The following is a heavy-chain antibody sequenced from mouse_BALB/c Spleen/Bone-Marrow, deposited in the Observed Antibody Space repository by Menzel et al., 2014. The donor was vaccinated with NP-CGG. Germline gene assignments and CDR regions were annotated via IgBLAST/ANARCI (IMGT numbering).Heavy chain of an antibody. CDR1: GFSLTSYG. Sequence: VNVVESGPGLVQPSQSLSITCTVSGFSLTSYGVHWVRQSPGKGLEWLGVIWRGGSTDYNAAFMSRLSITKDNSKSQVFFKINSLQADDTAIYYCAKNQGSFYYGSSHWYFDVWGAGTTVTVSS. D-gene: IGHD1-1*01. CDR3: AKNQGSFYYGSSHWYFDV. CDR2: IWRGGST. V-gene: IGHV2-5*01. J-gene: IGHJ1*01.